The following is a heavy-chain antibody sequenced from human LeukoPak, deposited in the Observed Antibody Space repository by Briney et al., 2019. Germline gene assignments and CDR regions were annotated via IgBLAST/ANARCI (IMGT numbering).Heavy chain of an antibody. J-gene: IGHJ4*02. D-gene: IGHD6-13*01. Sequence: GGSLRLSCAASGFTFSSYAMSWVCQAPGKGLEWVSAIIGSGGSTYYADSVKGRFTISRDNSKNTPYLQMNSLRAEDTAVYYCAKSYSSSWSRYYFDYWGQRTLVTVSS. CDR2: IIGSGGST. CDR3: AKSYSSSWSRYYFDY. CDR1: GFTFSSYA. V-gene: IGHV3-23*01.